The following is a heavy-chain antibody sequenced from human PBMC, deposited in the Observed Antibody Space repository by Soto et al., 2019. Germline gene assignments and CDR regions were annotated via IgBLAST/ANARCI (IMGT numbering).Heavy chain of an antibody. V-gene: IGHV4-34*01. CDR3: ARGRFCYILTGYTH. CDR1: GGSFSGYY. Sequence: SETLSVTCAVYGGSFSGYYWSWSRQPPGKGLEWIGEINHSGSTNYNPSLKSRVTISVDTSKNQFSLKLSSVTAADTAVYYCARGRFCYILTGYTHWGQGTLVTVSS. J-gene: IGHJ4*02. CDR2: INHSGST. D-gene: IGHD3-9*01.